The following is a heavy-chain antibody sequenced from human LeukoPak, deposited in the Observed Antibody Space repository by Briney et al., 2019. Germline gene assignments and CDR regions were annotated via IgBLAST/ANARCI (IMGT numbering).Heavy chain of an antibody. D-gene: IGHD4-17*01. V-gene: IGHV3-21*01. CDR3: ARGNYGDYEDAFDI. Sequence: PGGSLRLSCAASGFTFSSYSMNWVRQAPGKGLEWVSSISSSSSYIYYADSVKGRFTISRDNAKNSLYLQMNSLRAEDTAVYYCARGNYGDYEDAFDIWGQGTMVTVSS. J-gene: IGHJ3*02. CDR2: ISSSSSYI. CDR1: GFTFSSYS.